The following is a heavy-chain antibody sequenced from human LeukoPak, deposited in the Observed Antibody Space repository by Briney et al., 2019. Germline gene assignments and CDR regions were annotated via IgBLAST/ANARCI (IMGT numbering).Heavy chain of an antibody. CDR3: ARGPTVNNYYYGMDV. D-gene: IGHD4-17*01. CDR2: IYYSGST. J-gene: IGHJ6*02. CDR1: GGSISSYY. V-gene: IGHV4-59*01. Sequence: PSETLSLTCTVSGGSISSYYWSSIRQTPGKGLEWIGYIYYSGSTNYNPSLKSRVTMSVDTSKKQFSLKLSSVTAADTAVYFCARGPTVNNYYYGMDVWGQGTTVTVSS.